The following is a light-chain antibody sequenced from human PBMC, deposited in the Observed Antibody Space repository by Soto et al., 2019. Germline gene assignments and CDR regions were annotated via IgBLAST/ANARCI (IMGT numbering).Light chain of an antibody. CDR2: GAS. CDR1: QSISGA. CDR3: QQYNNWPWT. Sequence: EIVMTQSPATLSVSPGGRATLSCRASQSISGALAWYQQKPGQAPRLLIYGASTRATSFPARFSGSGSGTDFTLTISSLQSENFAVYYCQQYNNWPWTFGQGTKVEIK. V-gene: IGKV3-15*01. J-gene: IGKJ1*01.